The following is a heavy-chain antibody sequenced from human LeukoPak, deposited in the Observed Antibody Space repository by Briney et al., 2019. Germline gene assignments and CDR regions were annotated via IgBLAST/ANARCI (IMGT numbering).Heavy chain of an antibody. CDR1: GYSFTSYW. Sequence: KRGESLKISCKGSGYSFTSYWIGWVRQMPGKGLEWMGIIYPGDSDTRYSPSFQGQVTISADKSISTAYLQWSSLKASDTAMYYCARHEGRNWYLSSFDYWGQGTLVNGSS. CDR3: ARHEGRNWYLSSFDY. D-gene: IGHD6-13*01. CDR2: IYPGDSDT. J-gene: IGHJ4*02. V-gene: IGHV5-51*01.